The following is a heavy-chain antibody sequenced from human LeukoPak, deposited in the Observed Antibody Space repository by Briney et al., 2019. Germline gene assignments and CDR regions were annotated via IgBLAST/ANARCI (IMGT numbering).Heavy chain of an antibody. V-gene: IGHV3-21*01. CDR2: ISPSSSYI. D-gene: IGHD3-10*01. CDR3: ARDRVAVVRGVSALDY. J-gene: IGHJ4*02. CDR1: GFTFSNYG. Sequence: PGGSLRLSCAASGFTFSNYGMNWVRQAPGKGLEWVSSISPSSSYIYYADSMKGRFTISRDNAKNSLYLQMNSLRAEDTAVYCCARDRVAVVRGVSALDYWGQGALVTVSS.